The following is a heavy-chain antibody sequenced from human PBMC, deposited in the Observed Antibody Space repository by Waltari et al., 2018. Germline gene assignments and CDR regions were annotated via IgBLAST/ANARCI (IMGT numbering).Heavy chain of an antibody. CDR3: ARNPVVPAAMGAFDI. D-gene: IGHD2-2*01. J-gene: IGHJ3*02. CDR1: GGPISRYS. CDR2: IYYSGST. V-gene: IGHV4-59*01. Sequence: QVQLQESGPGLVKPSETLSLTCTVSGGPISRYSWIWIPPPPGKGLEWIWYIYYSGSTNYNPSLKSRVTISVDTSKNQFSLKLSSVTAADTAVYYCARNPVVPAAMGAFDIWGQGTMVTVSS.